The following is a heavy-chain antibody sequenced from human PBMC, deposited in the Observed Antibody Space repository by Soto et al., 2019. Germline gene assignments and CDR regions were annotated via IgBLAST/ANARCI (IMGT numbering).Heavy chain of an antibody. CDR3: ARSRHGSGSYTHFYYGLDV. Sequence: ESGGGVVQPGRSLRLSCAASGFTFISYAMHWVRQAPGKGLEWVAVLSFDGSTEYYADSVKGRFTISRDNSKNTVYLQMNSLRSEDTAVYYCARSRHGSGSYTHFYYGLDVWGQGTTVTVSS. CDR1: GFTFISYA. J-gene: IGHJ6*02. V-gene: IGHV3-30-3*01. D-gene: IGHD3-10*01. CDR2: LSFDGSTE.